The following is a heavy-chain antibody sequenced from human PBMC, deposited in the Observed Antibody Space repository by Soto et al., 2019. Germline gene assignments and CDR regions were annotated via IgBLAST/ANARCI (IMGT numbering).Heavy chain of an antibody. V-gene: IGHV4-34*01. CDR2: INHSGST. D-gene: IGHD3-22*01. CDR3: ARGRRNYYDSSGYNFDY. J-gene: IGHJ4*02. CDR1: GGSFSGYY. Sequence: KASETLSLTCAVYGGSFSGYYWSWIRQPPGKGLEWIGEINHSGSTNYNPSLKSRVTISVDTSKNQFSLKLSSVTAADTAVYYCARGRRNYYDSSGYNFDYWGQGTLVTVSS.